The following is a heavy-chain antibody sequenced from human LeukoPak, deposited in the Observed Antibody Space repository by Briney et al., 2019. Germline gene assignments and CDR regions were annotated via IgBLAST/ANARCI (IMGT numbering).Heavy chain of an antibody. D-gene: IGHD3-10*01. V-gene: IGHV3-23*01. CDR2: ISGSGGST. Sequence: PGGSLRLSCAASGFTFSSYAMSWVRQAPGKGLEWVSAISGSGGSTYYADSVKGRFTISRDNSKNTLYLQMNGPRAEDTAVYYCAKSPPPTYYYGSGSKEHYYMDVWGKGTTVTVSS. J-gene: IGHJ6*03. CDR3: AKSPPPTYYYGSGSKEHYYMDV. CDR1: GFTFSSYA.